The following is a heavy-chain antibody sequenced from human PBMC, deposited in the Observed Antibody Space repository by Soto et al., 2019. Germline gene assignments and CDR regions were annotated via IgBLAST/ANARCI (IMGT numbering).Heavy chain of an antibody. CDR3: ARASRLPYSSSWSWDDAFDI. V-gene: IGHV4-4*07. J-gene: IGHJ3*02. CDR2: IYTSGST. Sequence: PSETLSLTCTVSGGSISSYYWSWIRQPAGKGLEWIGRIYTSGSTNYNPSLKSRVTMSVDTSKNQFSMKLSSVTAADTAVYYCARASRLPYSSSWSWDDAFDICRQGKMATVSS. CDR1: GGSISSYY. D-gene: IGHD6-13*01.